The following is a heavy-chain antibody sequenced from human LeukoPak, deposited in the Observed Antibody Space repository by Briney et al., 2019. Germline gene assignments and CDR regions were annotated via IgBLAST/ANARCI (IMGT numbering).Heavy chain of an antibody. V-gene: IGHV4-34*01. CDR1: GASCSGDY. J-gene: IGHJ6*03. Sequence: PSETLSLTCAVYGASCSGDYWSWIRQPPGKGLEWIGEINHSGSTNYNPSLKSRVTISVDTSKNQFSLKLSSVTAADTAVYYCARGTYYDFWSGRRYYYYMDVWGKGTTVTVSS. CDR2: INHSGST. D-gene: IGHD3-3*01. CDR3: ARGTYYDFWSGRRYYYYMDV.